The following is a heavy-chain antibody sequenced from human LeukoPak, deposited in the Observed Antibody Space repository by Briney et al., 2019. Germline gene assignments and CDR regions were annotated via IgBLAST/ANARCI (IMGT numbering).Heavy chain of an antibody. D-gene: IGHD2-15*01. V-gene: IGHV1-8*03. CDR1: GGTFSSYA. Sequence: ASVKVSCKASGGTFSSYAISWVRQATGQGLEWMGWMNPNSGNTGYAQKFQGRVTITRNTSISTAYMELSSLRSEDTAVYYCARDCSGGSCYPGTFDYWGQGTLVTVSS. CDR3: ARDCSGGSCYPGTFDY. CDR2: MNPNSGNT. J-gene: IGHJ4*02.